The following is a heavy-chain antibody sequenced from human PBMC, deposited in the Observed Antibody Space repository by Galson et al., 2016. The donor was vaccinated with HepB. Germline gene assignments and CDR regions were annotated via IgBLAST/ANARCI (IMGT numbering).Heavy chain of an antibody. J-gene: IGHJ4*02. Sequence: SLRLSCAGSGFAFGSYEIHWVRQAPGKGLEWVSCISSGGSTMYYADSVKGRFIMSRDNAKNSVYLQMNSLRAEDTAVYYCARGRRGWQVQDNWGQGTLVTVSS. CDR3: ARGRRGWQVQDN. CDR2: ISSGGSTM. CDR1: GFAFGSYE. D-gene: IGHD6-19*01. V-gene: IGHV3-48*03.